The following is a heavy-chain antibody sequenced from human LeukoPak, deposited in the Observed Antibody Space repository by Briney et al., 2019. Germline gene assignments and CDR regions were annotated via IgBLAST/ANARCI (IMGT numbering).Heavy chain of an antibody. Sequence: SETLSLTCTVSGGSISGSSYYWGWIRQPPGKGLEWIGSIYYSGSTYYNPSLKSRVTISVDTSKNQFSLKLSSVTAADTAVYYCARGVHGDYRWYFDLWGRGTLVTVSS. D-gene: IGHD4-17*01. J-gene: IGHJ2*01. CDR1: GGSISGSSYY. V-gene: IGHV4-39*01. CDR3: ARGVHGDYRWYFDL. CDR2: IYYSGST.